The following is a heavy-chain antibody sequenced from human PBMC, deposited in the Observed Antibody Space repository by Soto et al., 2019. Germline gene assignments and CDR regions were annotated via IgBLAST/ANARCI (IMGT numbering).Heavy chain of an antibody. CDR2: MNPNSGDT. D-gene: IGHD2-21*02. Sequence: QVQLVQSGAEVKKPGASVKVSCKASGYTFTSYDINWVRQATGQGPEWMGWMNPNSGDTHYAQTFQGRVTMTRNTSISTAYMELSSLGSEDTAMYYCASWYGGNSGDYWGQGTLVTVSS. CDR3: ASWYGGNSGDY. J-gene: IGHJ4*02. V-gene: IGHV1-8*01. CDR1: GYTFTSYD.